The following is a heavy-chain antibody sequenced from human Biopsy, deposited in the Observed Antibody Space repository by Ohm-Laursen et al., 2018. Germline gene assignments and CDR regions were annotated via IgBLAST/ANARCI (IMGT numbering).Heavy chain of an antibody. CDR1: GYDFLDFH. J-gene: IGHJ5*02. CDR3: ARPSGGVSTIGFDP. V-gene: IGHV1-2*05. D-gene: IGHD5/OR15-5a*01. Sequence: ASVKVSCKASGYDFLDFHIHWVRQVPGQGLEWIGHINPHTGVTKYARKFLDRITMTGDTSISTAYMDLSRLTSADTGIYYCARPSGGVSTIGFDPWGQGTLVIVSS. CDR2: INPHTGVT.